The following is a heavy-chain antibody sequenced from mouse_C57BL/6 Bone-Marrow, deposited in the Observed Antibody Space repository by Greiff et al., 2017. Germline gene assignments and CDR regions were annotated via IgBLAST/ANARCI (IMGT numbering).Heavy chain of an antibody. D-gene: IGHD2-5*01. CDR1: GYTFTSYW. J-gene: IGHJ4*01. Sequence: QVQLQQPGAELVKPGASVKLSCKASGYTFTSYWMHWVKQRPGQGLEWIGMIHPNSGSTNYNEKFTSKATLTVDKSSSTAYMQLSSLTSEDSAVYDCARSSYSNYALYYAMAYWGQGTSVTVSS. CDR3: ARSSYSNYALYYAMAY. V-gene: IGHV1-64*01. CDR2: IHPNSGST.